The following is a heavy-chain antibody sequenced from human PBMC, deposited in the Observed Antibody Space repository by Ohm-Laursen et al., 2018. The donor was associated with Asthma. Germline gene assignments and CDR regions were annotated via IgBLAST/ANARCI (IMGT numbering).Heavy chain of an antibody. Sequence: ASVKVSCKASGYTFTSHGISWVRQAPGQRLEWMGWINAGNGNTKYSQKFQGRVTITRDTSASTAYMELSSLRSEDTAVYYCARRVVPAAMTDTAIVIAFDIWGQGTMVTVSS. V-gene: IGHV1-3*01. D-gene: IGHD2-2*01. CDR1: GYTFTSHG. J-gene: IGHJ3*02. CDR2: INAGNGNT. CDR3: ARRVVPAAMTDTAIVIAFDI.